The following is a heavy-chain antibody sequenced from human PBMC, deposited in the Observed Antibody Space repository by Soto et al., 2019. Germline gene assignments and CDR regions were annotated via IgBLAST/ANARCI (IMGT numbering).Heavy chain of an antibody. CDR1: GYTFTSYY. J-gene: IGHJ6*02. Sequence: GASVKVSCKASGYTFTSYYMHWVRQAPGQGLEWMGIINPSGGSTSYAQKFQGRVTMTRDTSTSTVYMELSSLRSEDTAVYYCAGGMAAAKPTVWYYYGMDVWGQGTTVTVSS. CDR2: INPSGGST. V-gene: IGHV1-46*01. D-gene: IGHD6-13*01. CDR3: AGGMAAAKPTVWYYYGMDV.